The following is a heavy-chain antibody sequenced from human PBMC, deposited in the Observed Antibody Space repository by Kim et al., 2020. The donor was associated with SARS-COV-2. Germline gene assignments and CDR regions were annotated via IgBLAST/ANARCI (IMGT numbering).Heavy chain of an antibody. Sequence: ASVKVSCKASGYTFTTYAMHWVRQAPGQRLEWMGWINAGSGNTKCSQKFQGRITITRDTSASTAYMDLSSLRSEDTALYYCARARCSSTSCLFDYWGQGT. CDR2: INAGSGNT. CDR1: GYTFTTYA. CDR3: ARARCSSTSCLFDY. V-gene: IGHV1-3*01. D-gene: IGHD2-2*01. J-gene: IGHJ4*02.